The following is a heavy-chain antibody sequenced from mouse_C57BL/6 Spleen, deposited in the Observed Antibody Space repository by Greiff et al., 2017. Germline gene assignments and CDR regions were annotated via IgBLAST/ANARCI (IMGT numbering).Heavy chain of an antibody. D-gene: IGHD1-1*01. CDR1: GYTFTSYG. V-gene: IGHV1-81*01. CDR2: IYPRSGNT. CDR3: ARRGTTVVARSYFDY. J-gene: IGHJ2*01. Sequence: VKLMESGAELARPGASVKLSCKASGYTFTSYGISWVKQRTGQGLEWIGEIYPRSGNTYYNEKFKGKATLTADKSSSTAYMELRSLTSEDSAVYFCARRGTTVVARSYFDYWGQGTTLTVSS.